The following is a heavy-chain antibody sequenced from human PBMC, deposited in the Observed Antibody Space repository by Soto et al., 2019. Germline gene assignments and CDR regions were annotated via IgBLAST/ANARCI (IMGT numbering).Heavy chain of an antibody. CDR2: LNDSGGT. CDR1: GGSFSGYY. D-gene: IGHD5-12*01. CDR3: AREGSYSAYNFAHGIQLWSFDF. Sequence: SETLSLTCAVYGGSFSGYYWSWIRQPPGKGLEWIGELNDSGGTNYNASLKSRVSISGDTSKNHFSLNLSSVTAADMAVYYCAREGSYSAYNFAHGIQLWSFDFWGQGALVTVSS. V-gene: IGHV4-34*01. J-gene: IGHJ4*02.